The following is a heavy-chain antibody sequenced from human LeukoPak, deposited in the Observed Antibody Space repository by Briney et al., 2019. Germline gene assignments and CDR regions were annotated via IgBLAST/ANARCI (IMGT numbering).Heavy chain of an antibody. V-gene: IGHV1-18*01. CDR2: ISAYSGNT. CDR1: GYTFTSYG. D-gene: IGHD3-16*01. CDR3: ARDNDSRDPPHFDY. J-gene: IGHJ4*02. Sequence: ASVKVSCKASGYTFTSYGISWVRQAPGQGREWMGWISAYSGNTNYAQKLQGRVTMTTDTSTSTAYMELRSLRSEDTAVYYCARDNDSRDPPHFDYWGQGTLVTVSS.